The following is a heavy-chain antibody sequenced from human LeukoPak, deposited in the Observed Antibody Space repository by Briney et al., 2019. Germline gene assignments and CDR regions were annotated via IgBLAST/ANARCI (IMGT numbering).Heavy chain of an antibody. V-gene: IGHV3-33*01. J-gene: IGHJ6*02. CDR3: ARGDSSGWYNLYYYGMDV. D-gene: IGHD6-19*01. CDR1: GFTFSSYG. CDR2: IWYDGSNK. Sequence: PGGSLRLSCAASGFTFSSYGMHWVRQAPGKGLEWVAVIWYDGSNKYYADSVKGRFTISRDNSKNTLYLQMNSLRAEDTAVYYCARGDSSGWYNLYYYGMDVWGQGTTVTASS.